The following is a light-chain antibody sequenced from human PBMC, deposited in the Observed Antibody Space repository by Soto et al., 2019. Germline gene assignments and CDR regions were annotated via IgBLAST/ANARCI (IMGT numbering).Light chain of an antibody. CDR3: LQDYDYPFT. Sequence: ALQMTQSPSSLSASVGDRVTLTCRASQGIGNNLGWYQQKPGKAPKLLLYAASSLQSGVPSRFSGSGSGTDFTLTISSLQPEDFATYYCLQDYDYPFTFGPGTKVDIK. V-gene: IGKV1-6*01. CDR1: QGIGNN. J-gene: IGKJ3*01. CDR2: AAS.